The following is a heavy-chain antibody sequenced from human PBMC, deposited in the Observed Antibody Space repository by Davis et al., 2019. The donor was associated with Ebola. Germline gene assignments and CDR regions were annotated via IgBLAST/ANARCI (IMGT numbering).Heavy chain of an antibody. CDR1: GGSIISSSYY. J-gene: IGHJ3*02. CDR2: IYYSGST. V-gene: IGHV4-39*01. D-gene: IGHD5-18*01. CDR3: ASRRIQLLMEDAFDI. Sequence: SETLSLTCTVSGGSIISSSYYWGWIRQPPGKGLEWIGSIYYSGSTYYNPSLKSRVTISVDTSKNQFSLKLSSVTAADTAVYYCASRRIQLLMEDAFDIWGQGTMVTVSS.